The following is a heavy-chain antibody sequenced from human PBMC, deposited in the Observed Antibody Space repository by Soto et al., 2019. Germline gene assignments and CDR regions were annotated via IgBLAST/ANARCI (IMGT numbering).Heavy chain of an antibody. CDR1: GFTFTSYA. D-gene: IGHD3-3*01. Sequence: QVQLVQSGTEVKKPGASVKVSCKASGFTFTSYAIIWVRQAPGLGLEWMGWISAYNGNTNYTQNLQGRVTMTTDTSASTAYLELRSLRSDDTAVYYCARDAGYDLSSGYYAGYLDYWGQGALVTVSS. V-gene: IGHV1-18*01. J-gene: IGHJ4*02. CDR3: ARDAGYDLSSGYYAGYLDY. CDR2: ISAYNGNT.